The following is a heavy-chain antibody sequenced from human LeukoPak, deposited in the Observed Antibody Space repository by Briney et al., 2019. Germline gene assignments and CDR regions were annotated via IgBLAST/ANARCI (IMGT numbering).Heavy chain of an antibody. J-gene: IGHJ5*02. CDR3: ARAPTTYSSSWLIATGSYNWFDP. D-gene: IGHD6-13*01. Sequence: PGGSLRLSCAASGFTVSSNYMSWVRQAPGKGLEWVSYITSSSSTIYYADSVKGRFTISRDNAKNSLYLQMNSLRAEDTAVYYCARAPTTYSSSWLIATGSYNWFDPWGQGTLVTVSS. V-gene: IGHV3-48*04. CDR1: GFTVSSNY. CDR2: ITSSSSTI.